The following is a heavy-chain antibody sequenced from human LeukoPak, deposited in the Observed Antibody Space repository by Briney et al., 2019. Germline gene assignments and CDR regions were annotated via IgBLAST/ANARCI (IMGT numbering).Heavy chain of an antibody. J-gene: IGHJ4*02. CDR2: INHSGYT. Sequence: SETLSLTCAVSGVSFYYYYWAWVRQTPGKGLEWIGEINHSGYTNDSPSLKSRVTLSIDTSRKQFSLNLRSVTVADAGTYYCTRMTTGHDYWGKGTLVTVSS. V-gene: IGHV4-34*01. D-gene: IGHD4-11*01. CDR3: TRMTTGHDY. CDR1: GVSFYYYY.